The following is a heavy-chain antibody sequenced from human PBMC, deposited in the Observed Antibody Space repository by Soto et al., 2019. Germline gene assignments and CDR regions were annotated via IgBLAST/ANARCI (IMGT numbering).Heavy chain of an antibody. D-gene: IGHD3-22*01. CDR2: IYHSGST. V-gene: IGHV4-4*02. J-gene: IGHJ4*02. CDR1: GGSISSSNW. Sequence: SETLSLTCAVSGGSISSSNWWSWVRQPPGKGLEWIGEIYHSGSTNYNPSLKSRVTISVDKSKNQFSLKLSSVTAADTAVYYCARAFDYYDTSTNFDYWGQGTLVTVSS. CDR3: ARAFDYYDTSTNFDY.